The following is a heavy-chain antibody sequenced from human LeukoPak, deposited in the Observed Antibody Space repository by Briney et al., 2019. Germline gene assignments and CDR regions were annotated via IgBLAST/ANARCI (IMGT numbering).Heavy chain of an antibody. V-gene: IGHV4-39*01. CDR1: GGSISSSSYY. CDR2: IYYSGNT. J-gene: IGHJ2*01. Sequence: SETLSLTCTVSGGSISSSSYYCGWIRQPPGKGLELHGNIYYSGNTYYNTSLKSRVTLSVHTSKKQFSLKLSSVTDADTAVYYCVRRRAAGYDYWYFDLWGRGTLVTVSS. D-gene: IGHD3-9*01. CDR3: VRRRAAGYDYWYFDL.